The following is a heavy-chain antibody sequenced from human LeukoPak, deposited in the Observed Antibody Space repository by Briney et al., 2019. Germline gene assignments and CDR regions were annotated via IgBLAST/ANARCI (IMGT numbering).Heavy chain of an antibody. CDR3: TRHGIAAAGTGY. J-gene: IGHJ4*02. D-gene: IGHD6-13*01. Sequence: GGSLRLSCAASGFTFSGSAMHWVRQASGKGLEWVGRIRSKANSYATAYAASVKGRFTISRDDSKNTAYLQMNSLKTEDTAVYYCTRHGIAAAGTGYWGQGTLVTVPS. CDR2: IRSKANSYAT. V-gene: IGHV3-73*01. CDR1: GFTFSGSA.